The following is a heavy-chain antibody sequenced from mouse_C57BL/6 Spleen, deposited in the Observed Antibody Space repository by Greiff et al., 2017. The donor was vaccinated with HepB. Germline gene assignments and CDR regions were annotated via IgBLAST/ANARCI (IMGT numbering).Heavy chain of an antibody. J-gene: IGHJ4*01. CDR2: INPGSGGT. CDR3: ARRGYGSRYYYAMDY. D-gene: IGHD1-1*01. Sequence: VQLQQSGAELVRPGTSVKVSCKASGYAFTNYLIEWVKQRPGQGLEWIGVINPGSGGTNYNEKFKGKATLTADKSSSTAYMQLSRLTSEDSAVYFCARRGYGSRYYYAMDYWGQGTSVTVSS. CDR1: GYAFTNYL. V-gene: IGHV1-54*01.